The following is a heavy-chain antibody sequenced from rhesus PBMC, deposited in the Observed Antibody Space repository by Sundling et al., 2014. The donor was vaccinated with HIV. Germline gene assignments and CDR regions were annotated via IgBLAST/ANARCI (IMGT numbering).Heavy chain of an antibody. Sequence: QVQLQESGPGLVKPSETLSLTCAVSGGSLSGYFWGWIRQPPGKGLEWVGYISGITESTDYNLSLKSRVTISIETSKKQFSLKLTSATAADTAVYYCARAVWTGYAQEAAFDLWGQGVRVTVSS. D-gene: IGHD3-3*01. J-gene: IGHJ3*01. CDR3: ARAVWTGYAQEAAFDL. CDR1: GGSLSGYF. V-gene: IGHV4-165*01. CDR2: ISGITEST.